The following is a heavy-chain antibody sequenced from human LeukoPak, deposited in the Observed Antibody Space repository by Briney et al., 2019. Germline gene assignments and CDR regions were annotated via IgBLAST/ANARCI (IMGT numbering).Heavy chain of an antibody. J-gene: IGHJ4*02. V-gene: IGHV3-21*01. CDR2: ISSSSSYI. D-gene: IGHD3-10*02. CDR3: ARGTMFPYYFDY. CDR1: GGSISSGSYY. Sequence: ETLSPTCTDSGGSISSGSYYGGWIRQPPGKGLEWVSFISSSSSYIYYADSLKGRFTISRDNAKNSLYLQMNSLRAEDTAVYYCARGTMFPYYFDYWGQGTLVTVSS.